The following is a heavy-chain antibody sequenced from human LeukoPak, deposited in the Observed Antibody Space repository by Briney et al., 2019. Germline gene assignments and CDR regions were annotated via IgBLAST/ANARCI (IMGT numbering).Heavy chain of an antibody. D-gene: IGHD2-2*01. J-gene: IGHJ1*01. CDR1: GYTFTGYY. CDR3: ARVPPAGYCSSTGCPRGGYFQH. Sequence: VASVKVSCKASGYTFTGYYMHWVRQAPGQGLEWMGWINPNSGGTNYAQKFQGRVTMTRDTSISTAYMELSRLRSDDTAVYYCARVPPAGYCSSTGCPRGGYFQHWGQGTLVTVSS. V-gene: IGHV1-2*02. CDR2: INPNSGGT.